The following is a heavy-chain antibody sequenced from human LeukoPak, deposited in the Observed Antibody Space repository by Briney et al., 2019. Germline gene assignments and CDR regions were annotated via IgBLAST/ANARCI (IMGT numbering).Heavy chain of an antibody. D-gene: IGHD3-10*01. CDR1: AGSISSSNYY. CDR2: IYYSGRT. CDR3: ARDTGQYAPGTPGFTRFDP. Sequence: TSETLSLTCTVSAGSISSSNYYWGWIRQPPGKGLEWIGSIYYSGRTYYNPSLKSRVTISVDTSKNQFSLKLTSVTAADTAVYYCARDTGQYAPGTPGFTRFDPWGQGTLVTVSS. J-gene: IGHJ5*02. V-gene: IGHV4-39*07.